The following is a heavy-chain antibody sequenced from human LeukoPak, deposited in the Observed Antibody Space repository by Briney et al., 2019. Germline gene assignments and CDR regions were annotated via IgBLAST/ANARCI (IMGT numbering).Heavy chain of an antibody. Sequence: GGSLRLSCEVSGFFFKSYAIHWVRQAPGKGLEWVSVISYDGNKKYYADSVKGRLTISRDNSKNPLSLQMHSLRIEDTAVYYCARDLTVVTPGDYWGQGALVTVSS. V-gene: IGHV3-30*04. CDR3: ARDLTVVTPGDY. J-gene: IGHJ4*02. CDR2: ISYDGNKK. D-gene: IGHD4-23*01. CDR1: GFFFKSYA.